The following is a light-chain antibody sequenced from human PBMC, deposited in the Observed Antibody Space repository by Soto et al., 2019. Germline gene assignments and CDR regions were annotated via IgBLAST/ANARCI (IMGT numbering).Light chain of an antibody. CDR3: QQYNNWPPLT. V-gene: IGKV3-15*01. CDR1: QSVSSI. J-gene: IGKJ4*01. CDR2: GAS. Sequence: EIVMTQSPATLSVSPGERATLSCRASQSVSSILAWYQQKPGQAPRLLIYGASTRVAGFPARFSGSGSGTEFTLTISSLQSEDFAVYYCQQYNNWPPLTFGGGTKVEIK.